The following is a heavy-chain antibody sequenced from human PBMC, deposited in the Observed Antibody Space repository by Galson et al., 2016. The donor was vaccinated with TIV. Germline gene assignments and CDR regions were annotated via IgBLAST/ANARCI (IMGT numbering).Heavy chain of an antibody. CDR1: GFIFSAYT. J-gene: IGHJ4*02. V-gene: IGHV3-21*01. CDR3: ARVEFLEWLQLDS. D-gene: IGHD3-3*01. CDR2: INPISNYI. Sequence: SLRLSCAASGFIFSAYTMNWVRQAPGEGLEWVSSINPISNYIYYADSVRGRFTISRDNTKNSVYLQMNSLRDEDTAFYYCARVEFLEWLQLDSWGQGTLVTVSS.